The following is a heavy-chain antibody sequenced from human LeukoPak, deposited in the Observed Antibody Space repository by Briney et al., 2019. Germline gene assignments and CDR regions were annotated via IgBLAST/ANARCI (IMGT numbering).Heavy chain of an antibody. CDR3: ARALGNDFDY. D-gene: IGHD5-12*01. CDR1: GDSVSSYRAA. Sequence: SPTLSLTCAISGDSVSSYRAAWNWIRQSPSRGLEWLGRTYYRSKWYTDYAVSVKSRITIKPDTSKNQFSLQLNSVTPEDTAVYYCARALGNDFDYWGQGTLVTVSS. V-gene: IGHV6-1*01. J-gene: IGHJ4*02. CDR2: TYYRSKWYT.